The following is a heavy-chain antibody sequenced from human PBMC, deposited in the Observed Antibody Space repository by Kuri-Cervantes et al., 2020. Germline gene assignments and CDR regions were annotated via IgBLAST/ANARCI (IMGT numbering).Heavy chain of an antibody. CDR1: GFTFSSYG. V-gene: IGHV3-33*01. Sequence: GESLKISCAASGFTFSSYGMHWVRQAPGKGLEWVAVIWYDGSNKYYADSVKGRFTISRDNSKNTLYLQMNSLRAEDTAVYYCAREGNLGVSGSYDAFDYWGQGTLVTVSS. CDR3: AREGNLGVSGSYDAFDY. D-gene: IGHD1-26*01. CDR2: IWYDGSNK. J-gene: IGHJ4*02.